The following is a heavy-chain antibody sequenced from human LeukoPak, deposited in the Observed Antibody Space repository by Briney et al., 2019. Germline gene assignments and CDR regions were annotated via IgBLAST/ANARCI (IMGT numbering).Heavy chain of an antibody. CDR1: GFTVSNNY. CDR3: ARDRVNWNDVGGLFDY. J-gene: IGHJ4*02. D-gene: IGHD1-1*01. V-gene: IGHV3-53*01. Sequence: GGSLRLSCAASGFTVSNNYMSWVRQAPGKGLEWGSVIYSGGNTYYADSVTGRFTISRDNTKNTLYLQMNRPSAEDTAVYYCARDRVNWNDVGGLFDYWGQGTLVTVSS. CDR2: IYSGGNT.